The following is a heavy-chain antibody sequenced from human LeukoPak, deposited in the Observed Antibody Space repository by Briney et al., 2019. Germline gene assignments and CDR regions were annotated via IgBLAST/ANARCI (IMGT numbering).Heavy chain of an antibody. CDR1: GFTFSSYA. D-gene: IGHD1-26*01. CDR3: ARAGGSYWMGAKFDY. J-gene: IGHJ4*02. Sequence: PGGFLRLSCAASGFTFSSYAMSWVRQAPGKGLEWVSAISGSGGSTYYADSVKGRFTISRDNAKNSLYLQMNSLRAEDTAVYYCARAGGSYWMGAKFDYWGQGSLVTVSS. V-gene: IGHV3-23*01. CDR2: ISGSGGST.